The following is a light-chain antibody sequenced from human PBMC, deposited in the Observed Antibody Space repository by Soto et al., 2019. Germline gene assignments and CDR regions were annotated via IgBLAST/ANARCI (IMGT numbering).Light chain of an antibody. CDR2: KAS. V-gene: IGKV1-5*03. Sequence: DIQMTQSPSTLSASVGDRVTITCRASQSISTYLAWYQQKPGKAPKLLIYKASNLETGVPSRFSGSGSGTEFTLTISSLQSDDPATYYCQQYNTYSRTFGLGTKVDIK. CDR3: QQYNTYSRT. J-gene: IGKJ1*01. CDR1: QSISTY.